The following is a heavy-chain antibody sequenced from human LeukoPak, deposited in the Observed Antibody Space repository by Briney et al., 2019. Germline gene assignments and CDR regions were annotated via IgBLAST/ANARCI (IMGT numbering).Heavy chain of an antibody. D-gene: IGHD1-26*01. J-gene: IGHJ4*02. CDR2: IRGDGSRL. Sequence: GGSLRLSCVASGFNISPFWMTWVRQAPDKGLEWVANIRGDGSRLYYVDSVKGRFTISRDNAKNSLYLQMNSLRAEDTAVYYCARGSGSPAPFFDYWGQGTLVTVSS. V-gene: IGHV3-7*01. CDR1: GFNISPFW. CDR3: ARGSGSPAPFFDY.